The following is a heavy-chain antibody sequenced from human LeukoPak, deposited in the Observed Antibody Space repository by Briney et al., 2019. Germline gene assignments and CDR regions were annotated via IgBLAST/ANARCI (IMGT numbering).Heavy chain of an antibody. CDR1: GIIVTSNY. CDR2: ISSTGST. V-gene: IGHV3-53*01. CDR3: ARRNQQQLGAFDI. D-gene: IGHD6-13*01. Sequence: PGGSLRLSCAASGIIVTSNYMSWVRQAPGKGLEWVSIISSTGSTYYADSVKGRFTISRDNSKNTLYLQMNSLRAEDTAVYYCARRNQQQLGAFDIWGQGTMVTVSS. J-gene: IGHJ3*02.